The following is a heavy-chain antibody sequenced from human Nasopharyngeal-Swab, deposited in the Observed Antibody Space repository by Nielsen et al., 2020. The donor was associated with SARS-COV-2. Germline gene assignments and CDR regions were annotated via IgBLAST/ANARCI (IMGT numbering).Heavy chain of an antibody. J-gene: IGHJ6*02. V-gene: IGHV1-69*06. CDR2: IIPIFGTA. CDR3: AREGRGYYYYGMDV. CDR1: GGSFCSYA. Sequence: SVQVSCKASGGSFCSYAIIWVRQAPAQGLEWMGGIIPIFGTANYAQKFQGRVTITADKSTSTAYMELSSLRSEDTAVYYCAREGRGYYYYGMDVWGQGTTVTVSS.